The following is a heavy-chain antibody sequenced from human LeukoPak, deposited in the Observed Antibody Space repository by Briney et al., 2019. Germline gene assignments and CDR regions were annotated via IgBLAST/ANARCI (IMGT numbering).Heavy chain of an antibody. V-gene: IGHV3-30*18. CDR1: GFTFSSYG. Sequence: GGSLRLSCAASGFTFSSYGMHWVRQAPGKGLEWVAVISYEGSNKYYADSVKGRFTISRDNSKNTLYLQMNSLRAEDTAVYYCAKDALVGAIDYWGQGTLVTVSS. CDR3: AKDALVGAIDY. CDR2: ISYEGSNK. D-gene: IGHD1-26*01. J-gene: IGHJ4*02.